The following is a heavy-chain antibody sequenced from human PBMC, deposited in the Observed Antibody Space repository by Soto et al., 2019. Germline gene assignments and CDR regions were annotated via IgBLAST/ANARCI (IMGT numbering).Heavy chain of an antibody. J-gene: IGHJ4*02. CDR2: IYWDDDK. Sequence: QITLKESGPTLVKPTQTLTLTCTFSGFSLSTSGVGVGWIRQPPGKALEWLALIYWDDDKRYSPSLKSRLTITKDTSKTQVVLTMTHMDPVDTATYYCAHRPSYCSGGSCYSGFDYWGQGTLVTVSS. CDR1: GFSLSTSGVG. V-gene: IGHV2-5*02. D-gene: IGHD2-15*01. CDR3: AHRPSYCSGGSCYSGFDY.